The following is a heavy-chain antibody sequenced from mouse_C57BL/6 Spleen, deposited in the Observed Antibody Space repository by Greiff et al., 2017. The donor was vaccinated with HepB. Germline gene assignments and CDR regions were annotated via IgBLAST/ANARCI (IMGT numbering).Heavy chain of an antibody. D-gene: IGHD3-1*01. V-gene: IGHV1-82*01. J-gene: IGHJ2*01. CDR2: IYPGDGDT. CDR1: GYAFSSSW. Sequence: QVTLKESGPELVKPGASVKISCKASGYAFSSSWMDWVKQRPGKGLEWIGRIYPGDGDTNYNGKFKGKATLTADKSSSTAYMQLSSLTSEDSAVYFCARSGFFDYWGQGTTLTVSS. CDR3: ARSGFFDY.